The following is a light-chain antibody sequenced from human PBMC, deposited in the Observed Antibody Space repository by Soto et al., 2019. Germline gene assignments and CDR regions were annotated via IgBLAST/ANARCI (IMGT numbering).Light chain of an antibody. Sequence: EIVMTQSPATLSVSPGERATLSCRASQSVSSNLAWYQQKPGQAPRLPIYGASTRATGIPARFSGSGSGTEFTLTISSLQSGDFAVYYCQQYNNWPFTFGPGTKVDIK. J-gene: IGKJ3*01. CDR3: QQYNNWPFT. CDR1: QSVSSN. CDR2: GAS. V-gene: IGKV3-15*01.